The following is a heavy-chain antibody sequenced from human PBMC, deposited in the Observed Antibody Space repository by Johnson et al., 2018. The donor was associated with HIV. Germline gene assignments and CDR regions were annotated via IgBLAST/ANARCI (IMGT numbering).Heavy chain of an antibody. V-gene: IGHV3-66*01. Sequence: VQLVESGGGLVQPGGSLRLSCAASGFTVSSYYMSWVRQAPGKGLEWVSVLFSGGSTYYADSVKGRFTISRDNSKNTLYLQMNSLRADDPAVYYCARACRDGYTCDAFDIWGQGTMVTVSS. CDR1: GFTVSSYY. CDR2: LFSGGST. CDR3: ARACRDGYTCDAFDI. J-gene: IGHJ3*02. D-gene: IGHD5-24*01.